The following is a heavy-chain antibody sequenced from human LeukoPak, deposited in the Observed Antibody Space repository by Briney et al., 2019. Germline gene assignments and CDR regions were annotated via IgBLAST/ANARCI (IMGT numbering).Heavy chain of an antibody. V-gene: IGHV3-30*19. CDR2: ISYDGSNK. J-gene: IGHJ4*02. D-gene: IGHD3-22*01. Sequence: GGSLRLSCAASGFTFSSYGMHWVRQAPGKGLEWVAVISYDGSNKYYADSVKGRFTISRDNSKNTLYLQMNSLRAEDTAVYYCARDNYYDSSGYYYVFDYWGQGTLVTVSS. CDR3: ARDNYYDSSGYYYVFDY. CDR1: GFTFSSYG.